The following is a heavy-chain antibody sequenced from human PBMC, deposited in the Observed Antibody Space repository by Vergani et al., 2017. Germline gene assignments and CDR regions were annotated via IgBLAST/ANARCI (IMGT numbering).Heavy chain of an antibody. CDR1: GLTFSSYS. J-gene: IGHJ6*03. CDR3: ARDFRSGYDLDYYYYYYMDV. CDR2: ISSSSSTI. Sequence: EVQLVESGGGLVQPGGSLRLSCAASGLTFSSYSMNWVRQAPGKGLEWVSYISSSSSTIYYADSVKGRFTISRDNAKNSLYLQMNSLRAEDTAVYYCARDFRSGYDLDYYYYYYMDVWGKGTTVTVSS. V-gene: IGHV3-48*04. D-gene: IGHD5-12*01.